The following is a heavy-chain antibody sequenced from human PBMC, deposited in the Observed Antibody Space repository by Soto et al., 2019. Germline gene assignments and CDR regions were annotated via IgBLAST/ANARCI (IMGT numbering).Heavy chain of an antibody. CDR3: VRAPLSPTLRTFDV. V-gene: IGHV4-59*01. CDR1: SGSINENYY. J-gene: IGHJ3*01. D-gene: IGHD2-15*01. Sequence: QVQLQESGPGLVKPSETLSLTCTVSSGSINENYYWNWIRQSPGKGLEWIGYVSHTGTTHYNPSLESRVTLSISTSKNQFSLTLTSAAASDTATYYCVRAPLSPTLRTFDVWGQGTMVIVSS. CDR2: VSHTGTT.